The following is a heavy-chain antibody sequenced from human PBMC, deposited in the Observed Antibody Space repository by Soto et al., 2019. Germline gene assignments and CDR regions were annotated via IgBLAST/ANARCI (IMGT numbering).Heavy chain of an antibody. Sequence: ASVKVSCKASGYTFTSYAMHWVRQAPGQRLEWMGWINAGNGNTKYSQKFQGRVTITRDTSASTAYMELSSLRSDDTAVYYCARVLNYYGMDVWGQGTTVTVSS. CDR2: INAGNGNT. J-gene: IGHJ6*02. CDR3: ARVLNYYGMDV. CDR1: GYTFTSYA. V-gene: IGHV1-3*01.